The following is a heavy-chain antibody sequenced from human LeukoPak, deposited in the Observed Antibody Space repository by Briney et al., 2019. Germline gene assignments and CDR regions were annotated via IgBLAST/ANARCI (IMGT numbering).Heavy chain of an antibody. D-gene: IGHD2-21*02. V-gene: IGHV4-34*01. Sequence: SETLSLTCAVYGGSFSGYYWSWIRQPPGKGLEWIGEINHSGGTNYNPSLKSRVTISVDTSKNQFSLKLSSVTAADTAVYSCARDPSPYCGGDCYSAPWGQGTLVTVSS. J-gene: IGHJ5*02. CDR3: ARDPSPYCGGDCYSAP. CDR2: INHSGGT. CDR1: GGSFSGYY.